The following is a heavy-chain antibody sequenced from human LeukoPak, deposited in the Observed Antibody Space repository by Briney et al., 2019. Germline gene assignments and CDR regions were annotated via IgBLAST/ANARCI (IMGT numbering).Heavy chain of an antibody. CDR2: IYYSGST. V-gene: IGHV4-59*01. J-gene: IGHJ2*01. D-gene: IGHD3-22*01. CDR1: GGSFSGYY. CDR3: ARIPDSSGYLNWYFDL. Sequence: SETLSLTCAVYGGSFSGYYWSWIRQPPGKGLEWIGYIYYSGSTNYNPSLKSRVTISVDTSKNQFSLKLSSVTAADTAVYYCARIPDSSGYLNWYFDLWGRGTLVTVSS.